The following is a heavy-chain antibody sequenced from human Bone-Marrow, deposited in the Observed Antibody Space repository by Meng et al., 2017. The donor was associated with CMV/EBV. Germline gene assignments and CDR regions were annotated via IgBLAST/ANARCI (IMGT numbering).Heavy chain of an antibody. CDR2: INPNSGGT. Sequence: QGQLVQFGAEGKKPGASGKVSCKASGYTFTGYYMHWVRQAPGQGLEWMGWINPNSGGTNYAQKFQGRVTMTRDTSISTAYMELSRLRSDDTAVYYCARDPISGDSSGTDYWGQGTLVTVSS. CDR1: GYTFTGYY. J-gene: IGHJ4*02. D-gene: IGHD3-22*01. CDR3: ARDPISGDSSGTDY. V-gene: IGHV1-2*02.